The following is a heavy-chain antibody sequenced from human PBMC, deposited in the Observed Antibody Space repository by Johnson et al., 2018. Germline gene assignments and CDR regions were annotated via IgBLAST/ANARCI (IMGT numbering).Heavy chain of an antibody. D-gene: IGHD3-9*01. CDR3: ARDRSYDIYLGDAFDI. J-gene: IGHJ3*02. Sequence: HWVRQAPGKGLEWVAVISYDGSNKYYADSVKGRFTISRDNSKNTLYLQMNSLRAEDTAVYYCARDRSYDIYLGDAFDIWGQGTMVTVSS. CDR2: ISYDGSNK. V-gene: IGHV3-30*03.